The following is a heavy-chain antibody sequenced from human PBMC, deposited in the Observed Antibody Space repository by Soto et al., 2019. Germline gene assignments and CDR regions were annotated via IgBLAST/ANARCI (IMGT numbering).Heavy chain of an antibody. CDR1: GFTFSNSG. CDR2: IWHDGSNK. V-gene: IGHV3-33*01. J-gene: IGHJ2*01. Sequence: QVQLVESGGGVVQPGRSLRLSCATFGFTFSNSGMHWVRQAPGKGLEGVAVIWHDGSNKFYVDSVKGRFTISRDNAKNMLYLQMNSLRDEDTAVYYCARGVAYGGDSFPWYFDLWGRGTLVTVSS. D-gene: IGHD2-21*02. CDR3: ARGVAYGGDSFPWYFDL.